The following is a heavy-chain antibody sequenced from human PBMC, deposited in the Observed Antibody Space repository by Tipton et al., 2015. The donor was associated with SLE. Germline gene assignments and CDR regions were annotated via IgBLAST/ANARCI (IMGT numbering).Heavy chain of an antibody. CDR3: ARDLSGGHYDL. J-gene: IGHJ2*01. D-gene: IGHD3-3*01. CDR1: GGSVNDYY. CDR2: LYYSGNT. Sequence: TLSLTCTVSGGSVNDYYWSWIRLPPGKGLEWIGYLYYSGNTNYNPSPKSRVTVSIDTSKNQFSLNLSSVTAADTAVYYCARDLSGGHYDLWGRGTLVTVSS. V-gene: IGHV4-59*02.